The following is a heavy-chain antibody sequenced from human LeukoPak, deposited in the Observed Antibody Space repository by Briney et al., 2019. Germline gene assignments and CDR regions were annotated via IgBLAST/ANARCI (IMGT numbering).Heavy chain of an antibody. J-gene: IGHJ4*02. Sequence: GGSLRLSCVASGFTLRSHWMHWVRQAPGKGLEWVSYISSSSSYTNYADSVKGRFTISRDNAKNSLYLQMNSLRAEDTAVYYCGGSASSTGASEIDYWGQGTLVTVSS. CDR2: ISSSSSYT. D-gene: IGHD1-1*01. CDR1: GFTLRSHW. V-gene: IGHV3-11*03. CDR3: GGSASSTGASEIDY.